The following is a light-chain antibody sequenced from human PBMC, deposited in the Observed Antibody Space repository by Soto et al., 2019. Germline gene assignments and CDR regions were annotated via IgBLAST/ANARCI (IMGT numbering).Light chain of an antibody. J-gene: IGKJ1*01. CDR1: QSISSW. V-gene: IGKV1-5*01. Sequence: DIQMTQSPSTLSASVGDRVTITCRASQSISSWLAWYQQKPGKAPKLLIYDASSLESGVPSRVSGSGSGTEFTLTISSLQPDDFATYYCQQYNSYSCTFGQGTKVESK. CDR2: DAS. CDR3: QQYNSYSCT.